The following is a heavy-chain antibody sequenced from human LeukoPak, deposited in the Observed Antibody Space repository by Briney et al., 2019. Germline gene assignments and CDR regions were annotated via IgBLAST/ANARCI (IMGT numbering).Heavy chain of an antibody. Sequence: GGSLRLSCAASGFTFSDYYMSWIRQGPGKGLEWVSYISSSSSYTNYADSVKGRFTISRDNAKNSLYLQMNSLRAEDTAVYYCARDLYGSGSYSNYYYGMDVWGKGTTVTVSS. CDR3: ARDLYGSGSYSNYYYGMDV. D-gene: IGHD3-10*01. V-gene: IGHV3-11*06. CDR2: ISSSSSYT. CDR1: GFTFSDYY. J-gene: IGHJ6*04.